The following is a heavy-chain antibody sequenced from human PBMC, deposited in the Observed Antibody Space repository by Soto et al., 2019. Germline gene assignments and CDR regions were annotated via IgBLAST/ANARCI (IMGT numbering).Heavy chain of an antibody. CDR3: ASYSAQTYYFDY. J-gene: IGHJ4*02. CDR1: GGSISSSSYY. V-gene: IGHV4-39*01. D-gene: IGHD5-18*01. CDR2: IYYSGST. Sequence: SETLSLTCTVSGGSISSSSYYWGWIRQPPGKGLEWIGSIYYSGSTYYNPSLKSRVTISVDTSKNQFSLKLSSVTAADTAVYYCASYSAQTYYFDYWGQGTMVTVYS.